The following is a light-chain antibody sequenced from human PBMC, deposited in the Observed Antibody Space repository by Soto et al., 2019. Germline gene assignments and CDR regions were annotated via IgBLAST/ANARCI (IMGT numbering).Light chain of an antibody. J-gene: IGKJ1*01. CDR3: QQYDTSPRT. V-gene: IGKV3-20*01. CDR1: QSVSSNY. Sequence: EVMLTQSPGTLCLSPGERATLSCRASQSVSSNYLAWYQQKSGQAPRLLIYGASNRATGIPDRFSGSGSGTDFTLTIRRREPEGFAVYYCQQYDTSPRTCGQGTKVEFK. CDR2: GAS.